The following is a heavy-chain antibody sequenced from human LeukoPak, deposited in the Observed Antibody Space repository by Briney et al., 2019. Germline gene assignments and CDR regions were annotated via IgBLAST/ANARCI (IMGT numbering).Heavy chain of an antibody. CDR1: GFTFSSYA. D-gene: IGHD2-2*01. CDR2: ITGTGGST. V-gene: IGHV3-23*01. Sequence: PGGSLRLSCAASGFTFSSYAMSWVRQAPGKGLEWASAITGTGGSTYYADSVKGRFTISRDNSKNTLYLQMNSLRAEDTAVYYCATRGYCSGTSCYAPQPWGQGTLVTVSS. J-gene: IGHJ5*02. CDR3: ATRGYCSGTSCYAPQP.